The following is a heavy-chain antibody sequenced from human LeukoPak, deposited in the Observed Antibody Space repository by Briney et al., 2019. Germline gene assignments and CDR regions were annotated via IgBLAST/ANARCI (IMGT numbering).Heavy chain of an antibody. J-gene: IGHJ4*02. CDR1: GGTFSSYA. V-gene: IGHV1-69*05. CDR3: ASATYYDSSGYFFDY. CDR2: IIPIFGTA. Sequence: SVKVSCKASGGTFSSYAISWVRQAPGQGLEWMGGIIPIFGTANYAQKFQGRVTITTDESTSTAYMELSSLRSEDTAVYYCASATYYDSSGYFFDYWGQGTLVTVSS. D-gene: IGHD3-22*01.